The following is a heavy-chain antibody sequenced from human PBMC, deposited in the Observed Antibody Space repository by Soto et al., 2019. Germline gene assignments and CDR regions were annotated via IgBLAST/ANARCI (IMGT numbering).Heavy chain of an antibody. CDR3: ARDFGTAMVTKYYYYGMDV. CDR2: INPNSGGT. V-gene: IGHV1-2*04. CDR1: GYTFTGYY. D-gene: IGHD5-18*01. J-gene: IGHJ6*02. Sequence: ASVKVSCKASGYTFTGYYMHWVRQAPGQGLEWMGWINPNSGGTNYAQKFQGWVTMTRDTSISTAYMELSRLRSDDTAVYYCARDFGTAMVTKYYYYGMDVWGQGTTVTVSS.